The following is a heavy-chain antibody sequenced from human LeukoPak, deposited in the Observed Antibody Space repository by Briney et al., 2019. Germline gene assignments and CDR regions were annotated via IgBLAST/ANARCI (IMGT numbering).Heavy chain of an antibody. J-gene: IGHJ4*02. CDR2: ISAYNGNT. Sequence: GPSVTVSFTASGYTFTIYGISWVRQAPGQGLEWMGWISAYNGNTNYAQKLQGRVTMTTDTSTSTAYMELRSLRSDDTAVYYCAREQSNLFDYWGQGTLVTVSS. V-gene: IGHV1-18*01. D-gene: IGHD1-14*01. CDR1: GYTFTIYG. CDR3: AREQSNLFDY.